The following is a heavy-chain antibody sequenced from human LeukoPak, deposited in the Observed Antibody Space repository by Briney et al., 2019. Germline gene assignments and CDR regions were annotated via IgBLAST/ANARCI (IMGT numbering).Heavy chain of an antibody. J-gene: IGHJ5*02. CDR3: AKYTYGYSDWFVP. CDR2: ISGNGGSP. Sequence: GGSLRLSCAVSGFTFSSYAMSWVRQAPGKGLEWVSGISGNGGSPYYADSVKGRVTISRDNSKNTLYLQMNSLRAEDTAVYYCAKYTYGYSDWFVPWGQGTLVTVSS. CDR1: GFTFSSYA. V-gene: IGHV3-23*01. D-gene: IGHD5-18*01.